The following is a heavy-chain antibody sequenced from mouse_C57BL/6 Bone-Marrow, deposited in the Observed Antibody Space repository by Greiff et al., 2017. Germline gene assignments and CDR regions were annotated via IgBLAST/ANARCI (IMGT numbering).Heavy chain of an antibody. CDR1: GYTFTSHW. V-gene: IGHV1-56*01. D-gene: IGHD2-5*01. Sequence: QVQLQQSGPELVRPGASVKISCKAPGYTFTSHWMQWVRQRPGQGLEWIGEVFPGSGSTYYNEKFKGKATLTVDTSSSTAYMQLRSLTSEDSAVYCGARHYSSFCDFWGRGTALTVTS. J-gene: IGHJ2*01. CDR3: ARHYSSFCDF. CDR2: VFPGSGST.